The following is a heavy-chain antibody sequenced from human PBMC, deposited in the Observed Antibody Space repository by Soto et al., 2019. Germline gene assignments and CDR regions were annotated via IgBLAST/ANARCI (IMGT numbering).Heavy chain of an antibody. J-gene: IGHJ6*03. CDR1: GFTFGDYA. D-gene: IGHD5-12*01. V-gene: IGHV3-49*03. CDR3: PRAPVWIGYYYYMDV. CDR2: IRSKAYGGTT. Sequence: GGSLRLSCAASGFTFGDYAMSWFRQAPGKGLEWVGFIRSKAYGGTTEYAASVKGRFTISRDDSKSIAYLQMNSLKTEDTAVYYCPRAPVWIGYYYYMDVGGKGPRVTFPS.